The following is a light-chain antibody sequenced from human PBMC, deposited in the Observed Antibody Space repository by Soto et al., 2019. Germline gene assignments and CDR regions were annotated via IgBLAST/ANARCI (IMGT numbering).Light chain of an antibody. V-gene: IGKV3-20*01. CDR3: EHYAGSPRT. Sequence: IVLTQSPGTLSLSPGERATLSCRASQSVKNSYLAWYQQKPGQSPRLVIYGVSNRATGIPNRFSGGGFGTDFTLTISRLEPEDFAVYYCEHYAGSPRTFGQGTKVDIK. CDR1: QSVKNSY. J-gene: IGKJ1*01. CDR2: GVS.